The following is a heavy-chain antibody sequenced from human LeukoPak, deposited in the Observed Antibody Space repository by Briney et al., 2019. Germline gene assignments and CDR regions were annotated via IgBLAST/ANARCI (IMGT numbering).Heavy chain of an antibody. V-gene: IGHV5-51*01. CDR2: IFPGDSDT. J-gene: IGHJ5*02. CDR3: ARQDILTGWGFDP. Sequence: GESLKISCKASGYSFTTYWIGWVRQMPGKGLEWMGIIFPGDSDTRYSPSFQGQVTISADKSISTAYLQWSSLKASDTAMYYCARQDILTGWGFDPWGQGTLVTVSS. CDR1: GYSFTTYW. D-gene: IGHD3-9*01.